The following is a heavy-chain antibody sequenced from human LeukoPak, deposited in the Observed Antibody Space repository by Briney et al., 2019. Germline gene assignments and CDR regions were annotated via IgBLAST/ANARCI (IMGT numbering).Heavy chain of an antibody. CDR3: AGGYSSGSFGY. CDR1: GGSISSYY. Sequence: PSETLSLTCTVSGGSISSYYWSCIRQSAGKGLEWLGRVDTSGRTNYNPSLESRLTMSVDTSNNHFSLRLSSVTAADTAFYFCAGGYSSGSFGYWGQGTLVTVSS. J-gene: IGHJ4*02. D-gene: IGHD6-19*01. CDR2: VDTSGRT. V-gene: IGHV4-4*07.